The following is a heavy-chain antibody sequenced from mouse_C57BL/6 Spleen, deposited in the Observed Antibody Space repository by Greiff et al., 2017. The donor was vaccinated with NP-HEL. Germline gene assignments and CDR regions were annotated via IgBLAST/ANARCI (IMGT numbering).Heavy chain of an antibody. V-gene: IGHV1-55*01. CDR2: IYPGSGST. CDR1: GYTFTSYW. J-gene: IGHJ2*01. Sequence: QVQLQQPGAELVKPGASVKMSCKASGYTFTSYWITWVKQRPGQGLEWIGDIYPGSGSTNYKEKFKSKATLTVDTSSSTAYMQLSSLTSEDSAVYYCARGDDGYYEGALDYWGQGTTLTVSS. CDR3: ARGDDGYYEGALDY. D-gene: IGHD2-3*01.